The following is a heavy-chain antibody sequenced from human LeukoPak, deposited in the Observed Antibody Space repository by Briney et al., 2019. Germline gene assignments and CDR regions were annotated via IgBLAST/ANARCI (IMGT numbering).Heavy chain of an antibody. CDR3: ARGDGYYFDY. J-gene: IGHJ4*02. CDR2: INHSGST. V-gene: IGHV4-34*01. Sequence: PGGSLRLSCAASGFNFSSYAMHWIRQPPGKGLEWIGEINHSGSTNYNPSLKSRVTISVDTSKNQFSLKLSSVTAADTAVYYCARGDGYYFDYWGQGTLVTVSS. CDR1: GFNFSSYA. D-gene: IGHD3-10*01.